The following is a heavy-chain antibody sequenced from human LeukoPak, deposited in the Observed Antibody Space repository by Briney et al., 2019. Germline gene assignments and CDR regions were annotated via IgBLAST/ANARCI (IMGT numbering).Heavy chain of an antibody. CDR2: IYTSVNT. J-gene: IGHJ3*02. V-gene: IGHV4-61*02. Sequence: PSETLSLTCTVSGGSISSGSYYWSWIRQPAGKGLEWIGRIYTSVNTNYHPSLKSRVSISVVTSKNQFSLQLSSVTAADTAVYYCAREVHDYVWGSQHDALDIWGQGTMVTVSS. CDR3: AREVHDYVWGSQHDALDI. CDR1: GGSISSGSYY. D-gene: IGHD3-16*01.